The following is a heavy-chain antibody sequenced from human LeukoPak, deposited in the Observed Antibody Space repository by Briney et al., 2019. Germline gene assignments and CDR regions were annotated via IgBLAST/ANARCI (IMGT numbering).Heavy chain of an antibody. CDR1: GFTVSSNY. CDR3: ARVSVVPAAFDY. Sequence: PGGSLRLSCAASGFTVSSNYMSWVRQAPGKGLEWVSVIYSGGSTYYADSVKGRFTISRDNSKNTLYLQMNSLRAEDTAVYCCARVSVVPAAFDYWGQGTLVTVSS. CDR2: IYSGGST. V-gene: IGHV3-66*02. J-gene: IGHJ4*02. D-gene: IGHD2-2*01.